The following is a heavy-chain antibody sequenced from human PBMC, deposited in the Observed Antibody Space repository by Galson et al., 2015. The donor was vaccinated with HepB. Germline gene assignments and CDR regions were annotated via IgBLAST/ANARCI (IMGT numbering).Heavy chain of an antibody. J-gene: IGHJ4*02. D-gene: IGHD3-10*01. CDR3: ARSMVRGVITKGHYFDY. Sequence: ETLSLTCTVSGGSVSSGSYYWSWIRQPPGKGLEWIGCVYYSGSTNYNPSLKSRVTMSVDTSKNQFSLKLSSVTAADTAVYYCARSMVRGVITKGHYFDYWGQGTLVTVSS. CDR2: VYYSGST. CDR1: GGSVSSGSYY. V-gene: IGHV4-61*01.